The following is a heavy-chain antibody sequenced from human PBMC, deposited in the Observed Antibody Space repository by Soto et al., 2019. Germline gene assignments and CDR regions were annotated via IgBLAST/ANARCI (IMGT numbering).Heavy chain of an antibody. CDR1: GGSFSGYY. J-gene: IGHJ6*02. D-gene: IGHD3-10*01. CDR2: INHSGST. V-gene: IGHV4-34*01. Sequence: PSETLSLTCAVYGGSFSGYYWSWFRQPPGRGLEWIGEINHSGSTNYNPSLKSRVTISVDTSKNQFSLKLSSVTAAETAVYYCARACITMVRGVITNRPYYSYYGMDVWGQGTTVTVSS. CDR3: ARACITMVRGVITNRPYYSYYGMDV.